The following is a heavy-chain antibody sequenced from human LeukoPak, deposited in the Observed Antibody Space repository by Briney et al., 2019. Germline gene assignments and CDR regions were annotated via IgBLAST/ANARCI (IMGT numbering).Heavy chain of an antibody. CDR1: GFTFDDYD. CDR2: INWNGGST. Sequence: GGSLRLSCAASGFTFDDYDMSWVRQAPGKGLEWVSGINWNGGSTGYADSVKGRFTISRDNAKNSLYLQMNSLRAEDTALYYCAREGARGYCSSTSCYPDYWGQGTLVTVSS. V-gene: IGHV3-20*04. D-gene: IGHD2-2*01. CDR3: AREGARGYCSSTSCYPDY. J-gene: IGHJ4*02.